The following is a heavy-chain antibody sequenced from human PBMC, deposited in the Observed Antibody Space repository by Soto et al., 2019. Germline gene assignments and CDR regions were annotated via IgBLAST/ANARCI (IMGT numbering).Heavy chain of an antibody. CDR2: IWYDGSNK. Sequence: QVQLVESGGGVVQPGRSLRLSCAASGFTFSSYGMHWVRQAPGKVLEWVAVIWYDGSNKYYADSVKGRFTISRDNSKNTLYLQMNSLRAEDTAVYYCAREGWSNGGRGMVDYWGQGTLVTVSS. V-gene: IGHV3-33*01. J-gene: IGHJ4*02. D-gene: IGHD3-3*01. CDR3: AREGWSNGGRGMVDY. CDR1: GFTFSSYG.